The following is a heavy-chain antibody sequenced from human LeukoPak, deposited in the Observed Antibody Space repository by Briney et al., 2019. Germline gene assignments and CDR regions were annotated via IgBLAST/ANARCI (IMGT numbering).Heavy chain of an antibody. J-gene: IGHJ3*02. CDR3: ASSGDYGAAFDI. D-gene: IGHD4-17*01. CDR1: GGSISSGSYY. Sequence: SETLSLTCTVSGGSISSGSYYWSWIRQPPGKGLEWIGEINHSGSTNYNPSPKSRVTISVDTSKNQFSLKLSSVTAADTAVYYCASSGDYGAAFDIWGQGTMVTVSS. CDR2: INHSGST. V-gene: IGHV4-39*07.